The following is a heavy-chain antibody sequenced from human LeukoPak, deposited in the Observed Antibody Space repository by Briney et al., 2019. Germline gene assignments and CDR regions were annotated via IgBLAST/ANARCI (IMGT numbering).Heavy chain of an antibody. V-gene: IGHV3-48*04. D-gene: IGHD2-2*01. CDR1: GFMFSSNW. Sequence: GGSLRLSCAASGFMFSSNWMSWVRLAPGKGLEWVSYISSSGSTIYYADSVKGRFTISRDNAKNSLYLQMNSLRAEDTAVYYCARFVVVPAATYYYYYGMDVWGQGTTVTVSS. J-gene: IGHJ6*02. CDR3: ARFVVVPAATYYYYYGMDV. CDR2: ISSSGSTI.